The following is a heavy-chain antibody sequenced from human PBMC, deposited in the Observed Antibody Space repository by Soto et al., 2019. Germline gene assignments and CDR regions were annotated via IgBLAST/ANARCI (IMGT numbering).Heavy chain of an antibody. CDR2: FDPEDGET. CDR3: VVVVAENLKDAFDI. Sequence: ASVKVSCKVSGYTLTELSMHWVRQAPGKGLEWMGGFDPEDGETIYAQKFQGRVTMTEDTSTDTAYMELSSLRSEDTAVYYCVVVVAENLKDAFDIWGQGTMVTVSS. J-gene: IGHJ3*02. CDR1: GYTLTELS. D-gene: IGHD2-15*01. V-gene: IGHV1-24*01.